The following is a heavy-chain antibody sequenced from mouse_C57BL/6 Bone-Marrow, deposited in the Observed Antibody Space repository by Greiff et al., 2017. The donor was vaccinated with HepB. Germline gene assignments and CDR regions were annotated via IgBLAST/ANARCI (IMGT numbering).Heavy chain of an antibody. CDR3: ARFWVYYYCSSYFDY. J-gene: IGHJ2*01. D-gene: IGHD1-1*01. Sequence: QVQLQQSGAELVKPGASVKLSCKASGYTFTSYWMQWVKQRPGQGLEWIGEIDPSDSYTNYNQKFKGKATLTVDTSSSTAYMQLSSLTSEDSAVYYCARFWVYYYCSSYFDYWGQGTTLTVSS. CDR2: IDPSDSYT. V-gene: IGHV1-50*01. CDR1: GYTFTSYW.